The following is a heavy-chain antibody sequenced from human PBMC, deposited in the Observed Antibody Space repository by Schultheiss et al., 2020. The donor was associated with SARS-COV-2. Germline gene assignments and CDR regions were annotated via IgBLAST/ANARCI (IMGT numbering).Heavy chain of an antibody. CDR2: IYYSGST. V-gene: IGHV4-39*01. CDR1: GGSISSSSYY. J-gene: IGHJ6*03. D-gene: IGHD1-14*01. Sequence: SETLSLTCTVSGGSISSSSYYWGWIRQPPGKGLEWIGSIYYSGSTYYNPSLKSRVTISVDTSKNQFSLKLSSVTAADTAVYYCASTGRVVSRYYYMDVWGKGTTVTVSS. CDR3: ASTGRVVSRYYYMDV.